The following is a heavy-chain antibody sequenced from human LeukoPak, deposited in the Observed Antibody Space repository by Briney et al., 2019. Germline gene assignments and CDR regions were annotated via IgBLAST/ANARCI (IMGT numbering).Heavy chain of an antibody. Sequence: GGSLRLSCSVSGFNFSTYVMHWVRQAPGKGLEYVSAISSNGDNTYYADSVKGRFTISRDNSKNTLYLQMSSLRADDTAVYYCVRGTGYWGQGTLVTGSS. V-gene: IGHV3-64D*06. CDR2: ISSNGDNT. CDR1: GFNFSTYV. CDR3: VRGTGY. J-gene: IGHJ4*02.